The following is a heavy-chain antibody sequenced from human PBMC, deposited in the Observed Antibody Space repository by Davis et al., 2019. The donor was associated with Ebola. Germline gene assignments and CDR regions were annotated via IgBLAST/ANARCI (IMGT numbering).Heavy chain of an antibody. CDR3: ARDPEVEGSSWYFDY. V-gene: IGHV3-74*01. D-gene: IGHD6-13*01. CDR2: SNSDGSST. CDR1: GFTFSNYG. J-gene: IGHJ4*02. Sequence: GESLKISCAATGFTFSNYGMHWVRQAPGKGLVWVSRSNSDGSSTTYADSVKGRFTISRDNAKNSLYLQMNSLRAEDTAVYYCARDPEVEGSSWYFDYWGQGTLVTVSS.